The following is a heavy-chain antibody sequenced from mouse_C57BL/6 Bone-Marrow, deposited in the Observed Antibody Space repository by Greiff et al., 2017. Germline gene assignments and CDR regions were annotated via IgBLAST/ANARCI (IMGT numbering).Heavy chain of an antibody. CDR3: AIVTTVVATGAMDY. CDR1: GYTFTSYG. D-gene: IGHD1-1*01. J-gene: IGHJ4*01. Sequence: QVQLKESGAELARPGASVKLSCKASGYTFTSYGISWVKQRTGQGLEWIGEIYPRSGNTYYNEKFKGKATLTADKSSSTAYMELRSVTSEDSAVYFCAIVTTVVATGAMDYWGQGTSVTVSS. CDR2: IYPRSGNT. V-gene: IGHV1-81*01.